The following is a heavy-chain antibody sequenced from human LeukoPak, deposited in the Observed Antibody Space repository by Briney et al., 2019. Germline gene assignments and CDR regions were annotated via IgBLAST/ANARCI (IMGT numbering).Heavy chain of an antibody. D-gene: IGHD4-11*01. CDR2: ISSSGSTI. CDR1: GFTFSDYY. J-gene: IGHJ6*03. CDR3: ARGPTTPYYYYYYMDV. V-gene: IGHV3-11*04. Sequence: TGGSLRLSCAASGFTFSDYYTSWIRQAPGKGLEWVSYISSSGSTIYYADSVKGRFTISRDNAKNSLYLQMNSLRAEDTAVYYCARGPTTPYYYYYYMDVWGKGTTVTVSS.